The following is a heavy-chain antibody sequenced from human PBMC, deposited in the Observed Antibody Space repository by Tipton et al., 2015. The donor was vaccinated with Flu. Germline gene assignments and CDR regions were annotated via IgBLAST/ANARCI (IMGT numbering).Heavy chain of an antibody. D-gene: IGHD6-19*01. CDR1: GGSISSGGYY. V-gene: IGHV4-31*03. CDR3: AGTRSVAGHYFDY. CDR2: IYYSGST. Sequence: TLSLTCTVSGGSISSGGYYWSWFRQQPGKGLEWIGYIYYSGSTYYNPSLKSRATISVDTSKNQFSLKLSSVTAADTAVYYCAGTRSVAGHYFDYWGQGTLDTVSS. J-gene: IGHJ4*02.